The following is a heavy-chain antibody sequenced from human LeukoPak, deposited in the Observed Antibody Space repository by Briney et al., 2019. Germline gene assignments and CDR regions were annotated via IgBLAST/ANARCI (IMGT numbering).Heavy chain of an antibody. D-gene: IGHD2/OR15-2a*01. CDR2: IGTAGDT. CDR1: GFTFSSYD. CDR3: ARVSDVIIDY. V-gene: IGHV3-13*01. J-gene: IGHJ4*02. Sequence: PGGSLRLSCAASGFTFSSYDMHWVRQATGKGLEWVSAIGTAGDTYYPGSVKGRCTISRENTKNSLYLQMKSLSAGDTAVYYCARVSDVIIDYWGQGTLVTVSS.